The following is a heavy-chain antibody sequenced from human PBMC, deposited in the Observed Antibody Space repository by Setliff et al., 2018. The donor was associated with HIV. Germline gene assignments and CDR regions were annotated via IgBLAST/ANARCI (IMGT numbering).Heavy chain of an antibody. V-gene: IGHV4-39*01. CDR1: GGSFSNSY. CDR2: LYYSGST. J-gene: IGHJ4*02. Sequence: SETLSLTCAVYGGSFSNSYWGWVRQPPGKGLEWIGSLYYSGSTYYKPSLKSRVTISVDTSKNQFSLKLNSVTAADTAMYYCARVVDADYLDYWGQGTPVTVSS. CDR3: ARVVDADYLDY. D-gene: IGHD2-15*01.